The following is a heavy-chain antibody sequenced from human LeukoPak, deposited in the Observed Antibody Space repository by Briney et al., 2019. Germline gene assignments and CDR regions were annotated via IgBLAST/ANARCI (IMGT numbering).Heavy chain of an antibody. J-gene: IGHJ4*02. CDR1: GSSFNTYY. D-gene: IGHD4-17*01. CDR3: ARDIVYLIDEDYG. CDR2: IHTSGSA. V-gene: IGHV4-4*07. Sequence: PSETLSLTCSVPGSSFNTYYWSWIRQPAGKALEWIGRIHTSGSADYSPSLQSRVTISVDMSKKEFSLKLTSVTAADTAAYYCARDIVYLIDEDYGWGQGILVTVSS.